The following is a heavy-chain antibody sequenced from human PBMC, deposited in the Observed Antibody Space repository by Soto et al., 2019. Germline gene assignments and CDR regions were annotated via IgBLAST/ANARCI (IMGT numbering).Heavy chain of an antibody. V-gene: IGHV4-34*01. Sequence: SETLSLTCAVYGGSFSGYYWSWIRQPPGKGLEWIGEINHSGSTNYNPSLKSRVTISVDTSKNQFSLKLSSVTAADTAVYYCARGNRAIAVAGRRAFDIWGQGTMVTV. CDR1: GGSFSGYY. CDR3: ARGNRAIAVAGRRAFDI. CDR2: INHSGST. J-gene: IGHJ3*02. D-gene: IGHD6-19*01.